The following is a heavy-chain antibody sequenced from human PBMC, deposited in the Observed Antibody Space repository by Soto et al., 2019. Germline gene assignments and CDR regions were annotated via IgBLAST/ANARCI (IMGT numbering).Heavy chain of an antibody. V-gene: IGHV4-34*01. CDR2: INHSGST. D-gene: IGHD5-12*01. CDR1: GGSFSGYY. J-gene: IGHJ6*02. CDR3: ARSGYIVATIPYRMDV. Sequence: SETLSLTCAVYGGSFSGYYWSWIRQPPGKGLEWIGEINHSGSTNYNPSLKSRVTISVDTSKNQFSLKLSSVTAADTAVYYCARSGYIVATIPYRMDVWGQGTTVT.